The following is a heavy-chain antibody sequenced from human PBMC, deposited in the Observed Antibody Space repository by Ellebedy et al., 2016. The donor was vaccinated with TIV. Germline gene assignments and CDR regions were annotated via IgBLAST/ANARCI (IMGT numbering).Heavy chain of an antibody. Sequence: GESLKISCAASGFTFTTYWMSWVRQAPGKGLEWVANIKQDGSEKYYVDSVKGRFTISRDNAKNTLYLQMNSLRAEDTAVYYCARDTGSGYSQDVYFDYWGQGALVTVSS. J-gene: IGHJ4*02. CDR3: ARDTGSGYSQDVYFDY. V-gene: IGHV3-7*01. CDR2: IKQDGSEK. CDR1: GFTFTTYW. D-gene: IGHD5-12*01.